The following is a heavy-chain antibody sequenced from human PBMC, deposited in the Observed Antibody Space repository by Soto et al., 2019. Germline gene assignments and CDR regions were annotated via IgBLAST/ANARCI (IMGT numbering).Heavy chain of an antibody. Sequence: GASVKVSCKASGYTFTSYGISWVRQAPGQGLEWMGWISAYNGNTNYAQKLQGRVTMTTDTSTSTAYMELRSLRSGDTAVYYCARYAGYSSSWWFDPWGQGTLVTVSS. CDR1: GYTFTSYG. J-gene: IGHJ5*02. CDR3: ARYAGYSSSWWFDP. D-gene: IGHD6-6*01. V-gene: IGHV1-18*01. CDR2: ISAYNGNT.